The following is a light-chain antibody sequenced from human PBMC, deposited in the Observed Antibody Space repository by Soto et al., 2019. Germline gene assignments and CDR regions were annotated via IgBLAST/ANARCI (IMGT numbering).Light chain of an antibody. CDR3: QQYGSSPPIT. CDR1: QSVSSSY. J-gene: IGKJ5*01. Sequence: IVVTQSPCTLSLSPGERATLSCRASQSVSSSYLAWSQQKPGQAPRLLIYGASSRATGIPDRFSGSGSGTDFTLTISRLEPEDFAVYYCQQYGSSPPITFGQGTRLETK. V-gene: IGKV3-20*01. CDR2: GAS.